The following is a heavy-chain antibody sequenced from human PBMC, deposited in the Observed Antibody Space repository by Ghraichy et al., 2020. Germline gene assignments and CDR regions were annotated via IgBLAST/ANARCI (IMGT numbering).Heavy chain of an antibody. J-gene: IGHJ4*02. CDR3: ARDRGTIATAGNFDW. D-gene: IGHD6-13*01. Sequence: ASVKVSCKASGYSFSTYGISWVRQAPGQGLEWLGWVSPYNGNTNYAPKIQDRVTMTTDTSTSTAYMELTSLRSDDTAMYFCARDRGTIATAGNFDWLGQGTLVTVSS. CDR1: GYSFSTYG. CDR2: VSPYNGNT. V-gene: IGHV1-18*01.